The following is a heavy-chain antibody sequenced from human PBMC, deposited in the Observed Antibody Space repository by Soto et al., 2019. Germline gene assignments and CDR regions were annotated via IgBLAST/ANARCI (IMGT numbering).Heavy chain of an antibody. V-gene: IGHV3-30*04. J-gene: IGHJ4*02. CDR1: GFTFSNYA. CDR2: ISDAESNK. Sequence: QVQLVESGGGVVQPGRSLRLSCAASGFTFSNYAMHWVRQAPGKGLEWVAVISDAESNKYYTDSVKGRFTISRDNSKNTLYLQINSLRAEDTAIYYCARVLTGWLPTGFDYWGQGTLVTVSS. CDR3: ARVLTGWLPTGFDY. D-gene: IGHD5-12*01.